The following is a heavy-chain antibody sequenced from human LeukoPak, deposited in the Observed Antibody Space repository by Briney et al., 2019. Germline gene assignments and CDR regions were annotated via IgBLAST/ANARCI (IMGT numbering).Heavy chain of an antibody. CDR1: GYSISSGYY. CDR2: IYHSGST. V-gene: IGHV4-38-2*01. Sequence: SETLSLTCAVSGYSISSGYYWGWIRQPPGKGLEWIGSIYHSGSTYYNPSLKSRVTTSVDTSKNQFSLKLSSVTAADTAVYYCARVMEYYSNSQNWFDPWGQGTLVTVSS. CDR3: ARVMEYYSNSQNWFDP. D-gene: IGHD4-11*01. J-gene: IGHJ5*02.